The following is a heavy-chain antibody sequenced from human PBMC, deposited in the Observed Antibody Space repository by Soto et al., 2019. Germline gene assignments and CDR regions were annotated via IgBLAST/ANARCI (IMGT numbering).Heavy chain of an antibody. CDR2: VSIGGST. J-gene: IGHJ4*02. V-gene: IGHV3-23*01. CDR1: GFTFSSYA. D-gene: IGHD2-15*01. Sequence: DVQLLASGGGLVQPEGSLRLSCAASGFTFSSYAMGWVRQGPGKGLEWVAVVSIGGSTHYADSVRGRFTISRDNSKSTLSLQMNSLTAEDTAVYFCAKRRGAGGHFDYWGQGALVTVSS. CDR3: AKRRGAGGHFDY.